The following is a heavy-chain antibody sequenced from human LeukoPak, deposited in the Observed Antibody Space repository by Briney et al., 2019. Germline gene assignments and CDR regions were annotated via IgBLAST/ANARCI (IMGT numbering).Heavy chain of an antibody. V-gene: IGHV4-39*01. CDR3: ASLKAYSFDF. CDR1: GGSINSVSYY. Sequence: PSETLSLTCTVSGGSINSVSYYWGWIRQPPGKGLVWIGGIYYSGVTYYSPSLNSRLTISVDGSKNQFSLNLASVTAADTAVYHCASLKAYSFDFWGQGTLVTVSS. J-gene: IGHJ4*02. CDR2: IYYSGVT. D-gene: IGHD2-21*01.